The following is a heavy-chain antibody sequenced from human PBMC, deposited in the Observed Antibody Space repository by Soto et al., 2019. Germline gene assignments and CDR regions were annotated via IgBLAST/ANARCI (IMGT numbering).Heavy chain of an antibody. V-gene: IGHV4-34*01. CDR3: ARVQLGSGSYASTNHVDV. D-gene: IGHD1-26*01. J-gene: IGHJ6*02. CDR1: GGSFSGYY. Sequence: PSETLSLTCAVYGGSFSGYYWSWIRQPPGEGLEWIGEINHSGRTNYNPSLKSRVTISVDTSKNQFSLKLSSVTAADTAVYYCARVQLGSGSYASTNHVDVWGQGTTVTVSS. CDR2: INHSGRT.